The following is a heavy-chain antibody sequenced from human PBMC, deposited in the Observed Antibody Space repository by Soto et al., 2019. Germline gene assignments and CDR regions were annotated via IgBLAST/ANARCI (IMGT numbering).Heavy chain of an antibody. Sequence: QVPLVLSGAEVKKPGASVKVSCKASCYTFTSYGISWVRQAPGQGLEWMGWISAHNGNTNYAQKLQGRVTMTTDTAKSTAYREPRSLRSDDTAVYYCARGRYYDFWSGYSAFDPWGQETLVTVSS. CDR2: ISAHNGNT. J-gene: IGHJ5*02. CDR3: ARGRYYDFWSGYSAFDP. D-gene: IGHD3-3*01. V-gene: IGHV1-18*01. CDR1: CYTFTSYG.